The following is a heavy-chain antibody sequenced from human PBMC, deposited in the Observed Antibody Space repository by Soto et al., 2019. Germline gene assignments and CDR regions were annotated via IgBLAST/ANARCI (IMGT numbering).Heavy chain of an antibody. CDR1: GGSINSDAYY. D-gene: IGHD6-6*01. CDR2: IYYSGRT. V-gene: IGHV4-30-4*01. CDR3: ARDRSNSPDYFDY. Sequence: SETLSVTCTVSGGSINSDAYYWSRIRQPPGKGLEWIGHIYYSGRTYYAPSLESRLTISLDMSKNQFSLRLSSVNASDTAVYYCARDRSNSPDYFDYWGQGTLVTVSS. J-gene: IGHJ4*02.